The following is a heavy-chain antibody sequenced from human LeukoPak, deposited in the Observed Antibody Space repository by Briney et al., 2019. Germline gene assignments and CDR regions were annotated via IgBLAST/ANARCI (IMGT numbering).Heavy chain of an antibody. Sequence: ASVKVSCKASGGTFSSYAISWVRQAPGQGLEWMGGFIPIFGTANYAQKFQGRVTITTDESTSTAYMELSSLRSEDTAVYYCARAGGSYGRRSNAFDIWGQGTMVTVSS. CDR1: GGTFSSYA. CDR2: FIPIFGTA. D-gene: IGHD1-26*01. V-gene: IGHV1-69*05. J-gene: IGHJ3*02. CDR3: ARAGGSYGRRSNAFDI.